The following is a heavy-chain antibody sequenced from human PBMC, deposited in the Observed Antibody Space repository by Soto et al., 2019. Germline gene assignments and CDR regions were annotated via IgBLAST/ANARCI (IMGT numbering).Heavy chain of an antibody. J-gene: IGHJ6*03. CDR1: GYTFTNYD. Sequence: ASVKVSCKTSGYTFTNYDINWVRQAPGQGLEWMGWMNPNSGTTSYAQHFQDRVTMTRDTSTSTVYMELSSLRSEDTAVYYCAMRSTEGAYYYMDVWGKGTTVTVSS. CDR3: AMRSTEGAYYYMDV. CDR2: MNPNSGTT. D-gene: IGHD2-2*01. V-gene: IGHV1-8*01.